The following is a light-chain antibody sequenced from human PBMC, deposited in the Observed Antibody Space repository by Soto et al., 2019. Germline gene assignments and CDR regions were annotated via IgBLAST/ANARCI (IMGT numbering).Light chain of an antibody. V-gene: IGKV3-11*01. Sequence: EIVLTQSPATLSLSPGERATLSCRASQSVSSYLAWYQQKPGQAPRLLIYDASNRATGIPARFSGSGSGTDCTLTISSREPEDFAVYYCQQRSNWPYTFGQGTKLEIK. J-gene: IGKJ2*01. CDR2: DAS. CDR1: QSVSSY. CDR3: QQRSNWPYT.